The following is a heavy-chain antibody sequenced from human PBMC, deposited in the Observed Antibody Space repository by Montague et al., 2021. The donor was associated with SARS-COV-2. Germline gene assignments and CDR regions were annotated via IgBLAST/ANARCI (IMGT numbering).Heavy chain of an antibody. D-gene: IGHD3-10*01. CDR2: IT. V-gene: IGHV4-34*01. J-gene: IGHJ5*02. CDR3: ARRNYYGSVSYYNSGFDP. Sequence: ITNYNPSLKSLVTISVDTSKNQFSLKLSSVTAAEKAVYYCARRNYYGSVSYYNSGFDPWGKGILVNVS.